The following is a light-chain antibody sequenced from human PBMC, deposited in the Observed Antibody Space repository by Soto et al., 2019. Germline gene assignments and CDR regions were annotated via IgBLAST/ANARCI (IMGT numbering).Light chain of an antibody. CDR3: QPYTTYSRA. CDR2: KAS. CDR1: QSISTW. V-gene: IGKV1-5*03. Sequence: DIQMTQSPSTLSASVGDRITITCRASQSISTWLAWYQQKPGKAPKLLIYKASSLQSWVPSRFSGSGSGTEFTLTISSLQPDDFATYYCQPYTTYSRAFGQGTNVEIK. J-gene: IGKJ1*01.